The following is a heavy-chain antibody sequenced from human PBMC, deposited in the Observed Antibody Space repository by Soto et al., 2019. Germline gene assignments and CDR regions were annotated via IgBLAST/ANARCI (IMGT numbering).Heavy chain of an antibody. CDR1: GGSISSSSYY. J-gene: IGHJ4*02. D-gene: IGHD3-16*01. CDR2: IYYSGST. Sequence: QLQLQESGPGLVKPSETLSLTCTVSGGSISSSSYYWGWIRQPPGKGLEWIGSIYYSGSTYYNPSLKSRVTISVDTSKNQFSLTLSSVTAADTAVYYCARLYGGATDFDYWGQGTLVTVSS. V-gene: IGHV4-39*01. CDR3: ARLYGGATDFDY.